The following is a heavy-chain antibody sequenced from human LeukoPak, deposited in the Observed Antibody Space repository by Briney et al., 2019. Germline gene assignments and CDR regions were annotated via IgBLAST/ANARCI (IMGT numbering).Heavy chain of an antibody. D-gene: IGHD6-19*01. CDR2: ANYSEST. CDR3: ARATDSNGWLFDY. Sequence: PSETLSLTCSVSAVSICGHYWNWLPQPPGKELEWIGNANYSESTNDNASLKGRVTISVDTSRNQLSLKLTSVTAADTAVYYCARATDSNGWLFDYWGQGTLVTVSS. CDR1: AVSICGHY. V-gene: IGHV4-59*11. J-gene: IGHJ4*02.